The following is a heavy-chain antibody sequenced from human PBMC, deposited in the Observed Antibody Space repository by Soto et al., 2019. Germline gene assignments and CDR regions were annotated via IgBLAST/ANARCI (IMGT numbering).Heavy chain of an antibody. CDR2: ISGSGGST. CDR1: GFTFSSYA. J-gene: IGHJ6*02. CDR3: AKQGMNYYYYGMDV. Sequence: EVPLLESGGGLVQPGGSLRLSCAASGFTFSSYAMSWVHQAPGKGLEWVSAISGSGGSTYYADSVKGRFTISRDNSKNTLYLQMNSLRAEDTAVYYCAKQGMNYYYYGMDVWGQGTTVTVSS. V-gene: IGHV3-23*01.